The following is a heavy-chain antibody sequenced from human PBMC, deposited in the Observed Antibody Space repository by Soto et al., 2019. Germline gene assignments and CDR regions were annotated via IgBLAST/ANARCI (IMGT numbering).Heavy chain of an antibody. Sequence: EGQLVESGGGLAQPGRSLRLSCAASGFTFDHYAMHWVRQAPGKGLEWVSGISGNSVGGVYADSVKDRFTIYRDNAKNSLYLQMNSLRAEDTVLYYCAKGGANYSAVGGWEYWGQGTPVTVSS. D-gene: IGHD1-26*01. CDR2: ISGNSVGG. CDR3: AKGGANYSAVGGWEY. CDR1: GFTFDHYA. V-gene: IGHV3-9*01. J-gene: IGHJ4*02.